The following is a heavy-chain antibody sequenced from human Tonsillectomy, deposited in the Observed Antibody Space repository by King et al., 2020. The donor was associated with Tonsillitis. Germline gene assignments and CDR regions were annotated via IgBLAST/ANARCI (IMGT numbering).Heavy chain of an antibody. J-gene: IGHJ4*02. CDR1: GFTFRSYG. Sequence: VQLQESGGGVVQPGRSLRLSCAASGFTFRSYGMHWVRQAPGKGLGWVALISYDGSNKYYADSVKGRITISRDNSKNTLYLQMNSLRPEDTAVYYCAKELGPQGRYFDWPPGYWGQGTLVTVSS. D-gene: IGHD3-9*01. CDR3: AKELGPQGRYFDWPPGY. V-gene: IGHV3-30*18. CDR2: ISYDGSNK.